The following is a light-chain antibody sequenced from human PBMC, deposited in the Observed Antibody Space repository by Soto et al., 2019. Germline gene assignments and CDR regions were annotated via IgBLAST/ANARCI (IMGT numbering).Light chain of an antibody. V-gene: IGKV3-11*01. CDR3: QQRHNWPRT. CDR2: NAS. Sequence: EIVFTQSPATLSLSPGDRATLSCRASKSVSVYLAWYQQKPGQSPRLLIYNASNRATGIPARFSGSGSGTDFTLTIGGLEPEDFAVYYCQQRHNWPRTFGQGTKVDIK. CDR1: KSVSVY. J-gene: IGKJ1*01.